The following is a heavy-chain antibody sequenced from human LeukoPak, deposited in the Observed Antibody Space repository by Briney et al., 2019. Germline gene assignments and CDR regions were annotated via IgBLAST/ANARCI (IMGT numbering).Heavy chain of an antibody. Sequence: SETLSLTCAVYGGSFSGYYWSWIRQPPGKGLEWIGEINHSGSTNYNPSLKSRVTISVDTSKNQFSLKLSSVTAADTAVYYCARGGGDGVDPPDFDIWGQGTMVTVSS. J-gene: IGHJ3*02. V-gene: IGHV4-34*01. CDR3: ARGGGDGVDPPDFDI. CDR2: INHSGST. CDR1: GGSFSGYY. D-gene: IGHD2-21*01.